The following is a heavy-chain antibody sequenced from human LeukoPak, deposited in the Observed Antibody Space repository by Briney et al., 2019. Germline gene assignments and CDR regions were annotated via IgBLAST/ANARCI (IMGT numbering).Heavy chain of an antibody. CDR3: ARRHIVVVPAATDYYYYGMDV. CDR1: GFTFSSYA. Sequence: GGSLRLSCAASGFTFSSYAMHWVRQAPGKGLEWVAVISYDGSNKYYADSVKGRFTISRDNAKNSLYLQMNSLRAEDTAVYYCARRHIVVVPAATDYYYYGMDVWGQGTTVTVSS. J-gene: IGHJ6*02. CDR2: ISYDGSNK. V-gene: IGHV3-30-3*01. D-gene: IGHD2-2*01.